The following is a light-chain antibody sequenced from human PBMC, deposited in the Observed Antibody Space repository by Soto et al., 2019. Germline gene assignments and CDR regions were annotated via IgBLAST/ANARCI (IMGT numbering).Light chain of an antibody. Sequence: DIQMTQSPSTVSAYVGDSVTITCRASQSITTWLAWYQQRPGKAPKLLIYDVSSLQSGVPSRFSGSGSGTEFILTISSLQPADFATYYCQHYKMYSPWTFGQGTKVEIK. CDR1: QSITTW. CDR3: QHYKMYSPWT. V-gene: IGKV1-5*01. CDR2: DVS. J-gene: IGKJ1*01.